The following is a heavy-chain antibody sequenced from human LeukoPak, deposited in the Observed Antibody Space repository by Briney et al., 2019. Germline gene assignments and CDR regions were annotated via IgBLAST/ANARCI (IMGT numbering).Heavy chain of an antibody. CDR3: AKGTYYDSSGYYENFDY. V-gene: IGHV3-23*01. J-gene: IGHJ4*02. CDR2: ISGSGGNT. Sequence: PGGSLRLSCAASGFTFSSYAMSWVRQAPGKGLEWVSAISGSGGNTYYADSVKGRFTISRDNSKNTLYLQMNSLRAEDTAVYYCAKGTYYDSSGYYENFDYWGQGTLVTVSS. D-gene: IGHD3-22*01. CDR1: GFTFSSYA.